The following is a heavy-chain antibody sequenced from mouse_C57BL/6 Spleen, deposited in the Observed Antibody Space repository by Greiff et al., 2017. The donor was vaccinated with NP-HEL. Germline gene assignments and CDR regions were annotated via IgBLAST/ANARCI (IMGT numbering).Heavy chain of an antibody. CDR1: GFTFSSYT. D-gene: IGHD2-4*01. CDR2: ISGGGGNT. J-gene: IGHJ2*01. Sequence: EVQVVESGGGLVKPGGSLKLSCAASGFTFSSYTMSWVRQTPEKRLEWVATISGGGGNTYYPDSVKGRFTISRDNAKNTLYLQMSSLRSEDTALYYCARHDYDVYFDYWGQGTTLTVSS. V-gene: IGHV5-9*01. CDR3: ARHDYDVYFDY.